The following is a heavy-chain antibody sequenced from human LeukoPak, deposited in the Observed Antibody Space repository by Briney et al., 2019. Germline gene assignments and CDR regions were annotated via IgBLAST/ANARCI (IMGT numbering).Heavy chain of an antibody. CDR3: ARAGYCSSTSCYYYYYYMDV. CDR1: GFTFSSYW. CDR2: IKQDGSEK. Sequence: GGSLRLSCAASGFTFSSYWMSWVRQAPGKGLEWVANIKQDGSEKYYVDSVKGRFTISRDNAKNSLYLQMNSLRAEDTAVYYCARAGYCSSTSCYYYYYYMDVWSKGTTVTVSS. D-gene: IGHD2-2*01. J-gene: IGHJ6*03. V-gene: IGHV3-7*01.